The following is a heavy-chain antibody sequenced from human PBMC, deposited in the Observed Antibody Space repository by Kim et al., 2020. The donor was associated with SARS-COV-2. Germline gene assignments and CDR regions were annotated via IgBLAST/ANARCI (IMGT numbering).Heavy chain of an antibody. Sequence: KSGVTISVDTSKNQFSLKLSSVTAADTAVYYCARGKYYYGSGSYYNSFDYWGQGTLVTVSS. D-gene: IGHD3-10*01. V-gene: IGHV4-34*01. J-gene: IGHJ4*02. CDR3: ARGKYYYGSGSYYNSFDY.